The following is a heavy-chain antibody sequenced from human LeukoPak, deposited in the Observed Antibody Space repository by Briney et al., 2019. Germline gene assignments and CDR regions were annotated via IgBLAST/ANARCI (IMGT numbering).Heavy chain of an antibody. CDR2: IYYSGST. V-gene: IGHV4-39*02. CDR3: AREATHDDRGFDY. J-gene: IGHJ4*02. CDR1: GGSISDSSYY. Sequence: ASETLSLTCTVSGGSISDSSYYWDWIRQPPGKGLEWIGSIYYSGSTYYTPSLKSRVTISVDTSKNQFSLKLSSVTAADTAVYYCAREATHDDRGFDYWGQGTLVTVSS. D-gene: IGHD3-9*01.